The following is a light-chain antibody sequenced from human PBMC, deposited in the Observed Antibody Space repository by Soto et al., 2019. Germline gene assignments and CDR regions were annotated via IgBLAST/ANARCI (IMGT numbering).Light chain of an antibody. CDR1: QSVDKF. Sequence: EIMVTQSPSTVSLSPGDSATLTCRASQSVDKFLAWYQQRPGQPPTLLIFDSSNRATGVPVRFSGSGSGTVFTLTIGSLEPEDSAVYYCQQRKHLPPIPFGRGAKVDI. CDR2: DSS. V-gene: IGKV3-11*01. CDR3: QQRKHLPPIP. J-gene: IGKJ1*01.